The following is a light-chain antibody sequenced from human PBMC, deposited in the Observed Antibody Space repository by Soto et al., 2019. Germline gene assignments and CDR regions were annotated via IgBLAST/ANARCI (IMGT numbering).Light chain of an antibody. V-gene: IGKV3-20*01. CDR2: GAS. CDR1: QSVSSSY. Sequence: EIVLTHSPGTLSLSPGERATLSCRASQSVSSSYLAWYQQKPGQAPRLLIYGASSRATGIPDRFSGSGSGTDFPLTISRLEPEDFAVYYCQQYGSSPWTFGKGTRVDIK. CDR3: QQYGSSPWT. J-gene: IGKJ1*01.